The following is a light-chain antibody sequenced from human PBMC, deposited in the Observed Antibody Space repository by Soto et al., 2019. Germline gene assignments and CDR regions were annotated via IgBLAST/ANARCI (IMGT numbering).Light chain of an antibody. CDR1: QGVRDD. V-gene: IGKV1-6*01. CDR2: SAS. J-gene: IGKJ4*01. CDR3: LQESNYPLT. Sequence: IQMTQSPSSLSASVGDRVTITCRASQGVRDDVGWYQQKPGKAPKLLIYSASTLQSGVPSRFSGSGSGTDFTLTINGLQPEDFATDYCLQESNYPLTFGGGTKVDIK.